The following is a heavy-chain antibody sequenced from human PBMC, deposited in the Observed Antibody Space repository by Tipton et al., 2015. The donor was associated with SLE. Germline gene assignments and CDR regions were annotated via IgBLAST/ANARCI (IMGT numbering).Heavy chain of an antibody. V-gene: IGHV4-59*01. CDR2: IYYSGST. Sequence: TLSLTCTVSGGSISSYYWSWIRQPPGKGLEWIGYIYYSGSTNYNPSLKSRVTTSVDTSKNQFSLKLSSVTAADTAVYYCARRTSIAARGLRGDAFDIWGQGTMVTVSS. D-gene: IGHD6-6*01. CDR1: GGSISSYY. CDR3: ARRTSIAARGLRGDAFDI. J-gene: IGHJ3*02.